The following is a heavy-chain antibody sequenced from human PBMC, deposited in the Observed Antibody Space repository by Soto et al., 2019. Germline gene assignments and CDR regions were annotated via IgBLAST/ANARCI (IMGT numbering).Heavy chain of an antibody. CDR1: GGSTRSYY. CDR2: IYYSGST. D-gene: IGHD4-17*01. V-gene: IGHV4-59*01. Sequence: SETLSLTCTVYGGSTRSYYWSWIRQPPGKGLEWIGNIYYSGSTNYNPSRKSRVTMSVDMSKNQVSLKLSSVTAADTAVYYCTRVGGYYGDYPNFDYWGQGALVTVSS. CDR3: TRVGGYYGDYPNFDY. J-gene: IGHJ4*02.